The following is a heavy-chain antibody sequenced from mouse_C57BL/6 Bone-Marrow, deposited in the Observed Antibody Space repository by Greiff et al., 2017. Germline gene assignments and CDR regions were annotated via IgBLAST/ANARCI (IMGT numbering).Heavy chain of an antibody. J-gene: IGHJ2*01. D-gene: IGHD3-1*01. Sequence: QVQLQQSGPELVKPGASVKISCKASGYSFTSYYIHWVKQRPGQGLEWIGWIYPGSGNTKYNEKFKGKATLTADTSSSTAYMQLSSLTSEDSAVYYCAREAGLHYFDYWGQGTTLTVSS. CDR3: AREAGLHYFDY. CDR2: IYPGSGNT. CDR1: GYSFTSYY. V-gene: IGHV1-66*01.